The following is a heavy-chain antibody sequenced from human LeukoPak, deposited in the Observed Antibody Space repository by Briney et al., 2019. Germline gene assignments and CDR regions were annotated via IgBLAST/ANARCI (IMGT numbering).Heavy chain of an antibody. D-gene: IGHD6-19*01. J-gene: IGHJ4*02. CDR3: AKAPGAIAVAGDFDY. Sequence: GGSLRLSCAASGFTFSSYAMSWVRQAPGKGLEWVSAISGSGGSTYYADSVKGRFTISRDNSKNTLYLQMNGLRAEDTAVYYCAKAPGAIAVAGDFDYWGQGTLVTVSS. CDR1: GFTFSSYA. CDR2: ISGSGGST. V-gene: IGHV3-23*01.